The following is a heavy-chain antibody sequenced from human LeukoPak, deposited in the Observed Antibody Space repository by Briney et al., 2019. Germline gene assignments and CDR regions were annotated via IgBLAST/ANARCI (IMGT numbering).Heavy chain of an antibody. CDR1: GFTFSTNP. CDR3: VKEHVDRAFTRSFEI. D-gene: IGHD3-10*01. J-gene: IGHJ3*02. V-gene: IGHV3-23*01. CDR2: ISDTRT. Sequence: GGSLRLSCAASGFTFSTNPMSWVRQAPGKGLEWVSAISDTRTYYADAVKGRFTISRDNSKNTVFLQMSSLRAEDTAVYYCVKEHVDRAFTRSFEIWGQGTVVTVYS.